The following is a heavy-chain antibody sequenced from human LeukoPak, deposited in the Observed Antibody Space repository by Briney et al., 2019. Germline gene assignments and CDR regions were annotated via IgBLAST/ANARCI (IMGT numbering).Heavy chain of an antibody. CDR2: MYYSGST. CDR3: AREGPFNWFDP. J-gene: IGHJ5*02. V-gene: IGHV4-59*11. Sequence: PSETPSLTCTVSGVSISSHYWSWIRQPPGKGLEWIGYMYYSGSTNYNPSLKGRGTISVDTSKNQFSLKLSSVTAADTAVYYCAREGPFNWFDPWGQGTLVTVSS. CDR1: GVSISSHY.